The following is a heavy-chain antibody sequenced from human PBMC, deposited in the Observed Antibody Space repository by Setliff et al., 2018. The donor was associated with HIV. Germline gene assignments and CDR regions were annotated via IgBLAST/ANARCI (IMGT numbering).Heavy chain of an antibody. CDR3: ARDGEQWLVGYYFDY. J-gene: IGHJ4*02. D-gene: IGHD6-19*01. CDR1: GGSISSSSYY. V-gene: IGHV4-39*07. Sequence: TSETLSLTCTVSGGSISSSSYYWGWIRQPPGKGLEWIGSIYYSGSTYYNPSLKSRVTISVDTSKNQFSLKLSSVTAADTAVYYCARDGEQWLVGYYFDYWGQGTLVTVS. CDR2: IYYSGST.